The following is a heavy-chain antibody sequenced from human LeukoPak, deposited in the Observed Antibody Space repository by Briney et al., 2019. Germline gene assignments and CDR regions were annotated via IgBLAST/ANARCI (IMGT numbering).Heavy chain of an antibody. V-gene: IGHV4-38-2*02. J-gene: IGHJ6*03. CDR3: PRLGSKQRGNHYYMDV. CDR2: IYHSGST. Sequence: SETLSLTCTVSGYSISSGYYWGWIRQPPGKGLEWIGGIYHSGSTYYNPSLKRRVTISVDTSKNPSSLKLSSVTAADPAVYYCPRLGSKQRGNHYYMDVWGKGTTVTVSS. D-gene: IGHD6-25*01. CDR1: GYSISSGYY.